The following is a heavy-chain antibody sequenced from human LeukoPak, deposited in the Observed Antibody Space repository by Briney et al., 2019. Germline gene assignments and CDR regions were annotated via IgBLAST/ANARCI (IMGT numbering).Heavy chain of an antibody. CDR3: ARGGRYSYGRNWFDP. D-gene: IGHD5-18*01. CDR1: GGSISSSNW. CDR2: IYHSGST. Sequence: SETLSLTCAVSGGSISSSNWWSWVRQPPGKGLEWIGEIYHSGSTNYNPSLKSRVTISVDTSKNQFSLKLSSVTAADTAVYYCARGGRYSYGRNWFDPWGQGTLVTVSS. V-gene: IGHV4-4*02. J-gene: IGHJ5*02.